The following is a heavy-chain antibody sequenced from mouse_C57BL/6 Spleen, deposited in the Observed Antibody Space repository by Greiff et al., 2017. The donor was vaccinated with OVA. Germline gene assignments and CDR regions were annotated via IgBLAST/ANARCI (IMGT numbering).Heavy chain of an antibody. D-gene: IGHD2-12*01. CDR1: GYTFTDYY. CDR2: INPYNGGT. Sequence: EVQLQQSGPVLVKPGASVKMSCKASGYTFTDYYMNWVKQSHGKSLEWIGVINPYNGGTSYNQKFKGKATLTVDKSSSTAYMELNSLTSEDSAVYYCARRNDDYAMDYWGQGTSVTVSS. J-gene: IGHJ4*01. CDR3: ARRNDDYAMDY. V-gene: IGHV1-19*01.